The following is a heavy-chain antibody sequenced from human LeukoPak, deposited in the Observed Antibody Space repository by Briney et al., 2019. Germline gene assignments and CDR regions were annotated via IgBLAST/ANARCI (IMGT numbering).Heavy chain of an antibody. CDR2: ISSSGSTI. Sequence: GGSLRLSCAASGFTFSSYEMNWVRRAPGKGLEWVSYISSSGSTIYYADSVKGRFTISRDNAKNSLYINVKPLRAEDRGVYYCGRSSSSGWSDYWCQGTLVIVS. CDR1: GFTFSSYE. V-gene: IGHV3-48*03. CDR3: GRSSSSGWSDY. D-gene: IGHD6-19*01. J-gene: IGHJ4*02.